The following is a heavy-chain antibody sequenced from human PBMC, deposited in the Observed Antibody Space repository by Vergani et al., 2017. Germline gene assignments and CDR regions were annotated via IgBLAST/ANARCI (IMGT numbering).Heavy chain of an antibody. J-gene: IGHJ4*02. Sequence: QVQLQQWGAGLLKPSETLSLTCAVYGGSFSGYYWSWIRQPPGKGLEWIGEINHSGSTNYNPSLKSRVTISVDTSKNQFSLKLSSVTAADTAVYYWARSYNVGGNDYWGQGTLVTVSS. CDR1: GGSFSGYY. CDR3: ARSYNVGGNDY. D-gene: IGHD1-1*01. CDR2: INHSGST. V-gene: IGHV4-34*01.